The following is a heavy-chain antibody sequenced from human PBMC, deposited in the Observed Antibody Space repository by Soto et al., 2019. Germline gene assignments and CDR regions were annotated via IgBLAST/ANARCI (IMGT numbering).Heavy chain of an antibody. V-gene: IGHV3-66*01. CDR2: IYSGGSS. D-gene: IGHD3-22*01. J-gene: IGHJ4*02. CDR3: VKGEYYYDGSAYYPFDY. CDR1: GFPVRNSY. Sequence: VGSLRLSCAASGFPVRNSYMSWGRPAPGKRLEWASAIYSGGSSYYADSVKGRFTTSRDNSKNTAYLQMSSLRPEDTAVYYCVKGEYYYDGSAYYPFDYWGQGRMVPVPQ.